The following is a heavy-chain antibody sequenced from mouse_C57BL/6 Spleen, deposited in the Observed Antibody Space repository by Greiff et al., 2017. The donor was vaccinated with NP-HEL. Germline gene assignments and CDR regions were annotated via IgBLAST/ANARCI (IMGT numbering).Heavy chain of an antibody. Sequence: EVKLQESGPGLVKPSQSLSLTCSVTGYSITSGYYWNWIRQFPGNKLEWMGYISYDGSNNYNPSLKNRISITRDTSKNQFFLKLNSVTTEDTATYYCARIYDYLDYWGQGTTLTVSS. J-gene: IGHJ2*01. CDR3: ARIYDYLDY. V-gene: IGHV3-6*01. D-gene: IGHD2-3*01. CDR2: ISYDGSN. CDR1: GYSITSGYY.